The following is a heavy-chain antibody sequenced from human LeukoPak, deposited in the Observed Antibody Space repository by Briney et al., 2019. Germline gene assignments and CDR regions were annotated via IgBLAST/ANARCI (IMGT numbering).Heavy chain of an antibody. D-gene: IGHD2-21*02. CDR1: GFTVSSHY. CDR2: IFSGGRT. J-gene: IGHJ4*02. V-gene: IGHV3-66*01. CDR3: ARSRLLLDY. Sequence: GALRLSCAASGFTVSSHYMNWVRQAPGKGLEWVSVIFSGGRTYYADAAKGRFTVSRDNSKDTLYLQLNSLRVEDTAVYSCARSRLLLDYWGQGTLVTVSS.